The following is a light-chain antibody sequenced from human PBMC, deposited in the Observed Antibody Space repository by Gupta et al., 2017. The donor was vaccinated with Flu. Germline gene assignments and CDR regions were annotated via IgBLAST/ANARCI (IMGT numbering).Light chain of an antibody. Sequence: DIEMNQSPDSLAVSLGERATINCKSSQNSLYSSNKKSYLAWYQQKPGQPPKLLIYWASTRESGVPDRFSGSGSGADFTLTISSLQAEDLAIYYCQQYDSSSWAFGQGTKVEIK. V-gene: IGKV4-1*01. CDR2: WAS. J-gene: IGKJ1*01. CDR1: QNSLYSSNKKSY. CDR3: QQYDSSSWA.